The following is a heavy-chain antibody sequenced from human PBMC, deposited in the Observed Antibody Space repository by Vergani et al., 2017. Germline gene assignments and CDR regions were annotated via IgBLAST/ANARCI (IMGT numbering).Heavy chain of an antibody. V-gene: IGHV3-23*01. CDR2: ISCSGGST. Sequence: EVQLLESGGDLVQPGGSLRLSCAASGFTFNHYAMNWVRQAPGKGLEWVSGISCSGGSTYYAGSVKGRFTISRDSSKNTLYRQRNSLSAGDTAGSYWSKANPRDSGYDYLYDGHAMDVWGQGTTVTVSS. CDR3: SKANPRDSGYDYLYDGHAMDV. CDR1: GFTFNHYA. D-gene: IGHD5-12*01. J-gene: IGHJ6*02.